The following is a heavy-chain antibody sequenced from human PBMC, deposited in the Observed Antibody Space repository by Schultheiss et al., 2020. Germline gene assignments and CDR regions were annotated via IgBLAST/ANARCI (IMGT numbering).Heavy chain of an antibody. D-gene: IGHD3-10*01. J-gene: IGHJ6*03. CDR3: ARDRADYYGSGSYYRVNYYYYMDV. CDR2: IYYSGST. Sequence: SETLSLTCTVSGGSVSSGSYYWSWIRQPPGKGLEWIGYIYYSGSTNYNPSLKSRVTISVDTSKNQFSLKLSSVTAADTAVYYCARDRADYYGSGSYYRVNYYYYMDVWGKGTTVTVAS. CDR1: GGSVSSGSYY. V-gene: IGHV4-61*01.